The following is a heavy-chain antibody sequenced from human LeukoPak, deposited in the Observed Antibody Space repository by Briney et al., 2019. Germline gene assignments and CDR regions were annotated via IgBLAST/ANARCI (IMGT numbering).Heavy chain of an antibody. CDR2: IYYSGST. Sequence: SETLSLTCTVSGGSISSGDYYWSWIRQPPGKGLEWIGYIYYSGSTYYNPSLKSRVTISVDTSKNQFSLKLSSVTAADTAVYYCARVMALYYFDYWGQGTLVTVSS. D-gene: IGHD5-24*01. J-gene: IGHJ4*02. CDR3: ARVMALYYFDY. CDR1: GGSISSGDYY. V-gene: IGHV4-30-4*01.